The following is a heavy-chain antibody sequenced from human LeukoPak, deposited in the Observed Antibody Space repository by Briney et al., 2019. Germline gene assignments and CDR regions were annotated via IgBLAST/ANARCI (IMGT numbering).Heavy chain of an antibody. J-gene: IGHJ4*02. CDR1: GGSISSSSYY. Sequence: SETLSLTCTVSGGSISSSSYYWGWIRQPPGKGLEWIGSIYYSGSTYYNPSLKSRVTISVDTSKNQFSLKLSSVTAADTAVYYCARVDTDHGPMGYWGQGTLVTVSS. CDR3: ARVDTDHGPMGY. CDR2: IYYSGST. D-gene: IGHD5-18*01. V-gene: IGHV4-39*01.